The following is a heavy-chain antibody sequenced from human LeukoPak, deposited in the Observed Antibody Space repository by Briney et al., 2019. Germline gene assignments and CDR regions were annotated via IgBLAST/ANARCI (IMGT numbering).Heavy chain of an antibody. CDR2: IYYSGST. CDR1: GGSISSYY. Sequence: SETLSLTCTVSGGSISSYYWSWIRQPPGKGLEWIGYIYYSGSTNYNPSLKSRVTISIDTSKNQFSLKLSSVTAADTAVYYCARYLDYGGNSRVFQHWGQGTLVTVSS. J-gene: IGHJ1*01. CDR3: ARYLDYGGNSRVFQH. V-gene: IGHV4-59*12. D-gene: IGHD4-23*01.